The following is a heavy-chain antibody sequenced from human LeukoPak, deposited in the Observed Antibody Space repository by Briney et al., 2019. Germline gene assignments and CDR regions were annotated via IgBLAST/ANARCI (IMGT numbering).Heavy chain of an antibody. Sequence: SETLSLTCTVSGGSISSYYWSWIRQPPGKGLEWIGYIYYSGSTNYNPSLKSRVTISVDTSKNQFFLKLSSVTAADTAVYYCARGGGSYSGSYSRAFDYWGQGTPVTVSS. J-gene: IGHJ4*02. V-gene: IGHV4-59*01. CDR1: GGSISSYY. D-gene: IGHD1-26*01. CDR3: ARGGGSYSGSYSRAFDY. CDR2: IYYSGST.